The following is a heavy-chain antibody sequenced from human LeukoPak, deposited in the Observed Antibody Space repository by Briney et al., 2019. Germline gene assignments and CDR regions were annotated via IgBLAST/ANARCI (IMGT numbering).Heavy chain of an antibody. Sequence: SETLSLTCTVSGYSISSGYYWGWIRQPPGKGLEWIGSIYHSGSTYYNPSLKSRVTISVDTSKNQFSLKLSSVTAADTAVYYCARAYEAAAGDFDYWGQGTLVTVSS. CDR2: IYHSGST. D-gene: IGHD6-13*01. V-gene: IGHV4-38-2*02. CDR3: ARAYEAAAGDFDY. J-gene: IGHJ4*02. CDR1: GYSISSGYY.